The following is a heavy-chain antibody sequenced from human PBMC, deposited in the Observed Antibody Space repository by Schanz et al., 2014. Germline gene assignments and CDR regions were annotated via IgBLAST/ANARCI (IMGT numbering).Heavy chain of an antibody. J-gene: IGHJ4*02. V-gene: IGHV3-11*04. D-gene: IGHD6-13*01. CDR2: ISRSSSTI. Sequence: VQLVESGGGLVKPGGSLRLSCAASGFIFNDYYMNWIRQAPGKGLEWLSYISRSSSTIYYTDSVKGRFTISRDNAKNSVFLQMNGLRDEDTAVYYCATETYSSSWCFDYWGQGTLVTVSS. CDR3: ATETYSSSWCFDY. CDR1: GFIFNDYY.